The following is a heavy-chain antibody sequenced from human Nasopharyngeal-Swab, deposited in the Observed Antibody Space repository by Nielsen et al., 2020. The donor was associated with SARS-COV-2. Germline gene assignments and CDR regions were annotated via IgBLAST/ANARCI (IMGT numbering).Heavy chain of an antibody. CDR1: GFPFSSFA. CDR2: MTGGGGTT. V-gene: IGHV3-23*01. D-gene: IGHD3-9*01. CDR3: ARGGYYDILTGYYSLDY. J-gene: IGHJ4*02. Sequence: GESLKISCVASGFPFSSFAMSWVRQAPGKGLEWVSTMTGGGGTTFYADSVKGRFTISRDNAKNSLYLQMNSLRAEDTAVYYCARGGYYDILTGYYSLDYWGQGTLVTVSS.